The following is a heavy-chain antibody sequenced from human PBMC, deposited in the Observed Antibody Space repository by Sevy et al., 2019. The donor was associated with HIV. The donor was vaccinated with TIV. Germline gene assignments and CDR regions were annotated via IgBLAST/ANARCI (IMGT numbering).Heavy chain of an antibody. Sequence: SETLSLTCAVYGGSFSGYYWSWIRQPPGKGLEWIGEINHSGSTNYNPSLKSRVTISVDTSKNQFSLKLSPVTAADTAVYYCARVWAAGYCSSTSCSNTYYYYGMDVWGQGTTVTVSS. CDR2: INHSGST. J-gene: IGHJ6*02. CDR1: GGSFSGYY. D-gene: IGHD2-2*01. CDR3: ARVWAAGYCSSTSCSNTYYYYGMDV. V-gene: IGHV4-34*01.